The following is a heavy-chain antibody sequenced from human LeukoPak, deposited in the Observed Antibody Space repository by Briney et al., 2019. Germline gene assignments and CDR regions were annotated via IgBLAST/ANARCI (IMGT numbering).Heavy chain of an antibody. CDR2: ISGSGGST. CDR3: AKVSADSGILFFYYDSIVYPTFDY. D-gene: IGHD3-22*01. V-gene: IGHV3-23*01. CDR1: GFTFNTYA. J-gene: IGHJ4*02. Sequence: GGSLRLSCAASGFTFNTYAMAWVRQAPGKGLEWVSAISGSGGSTYYADSVKGRFTISRDNSKNTLYLQMNSLRAEDTAVYYCAKVSADSGILFFYYDSIVYPTFDYGGKGPLVTVS.